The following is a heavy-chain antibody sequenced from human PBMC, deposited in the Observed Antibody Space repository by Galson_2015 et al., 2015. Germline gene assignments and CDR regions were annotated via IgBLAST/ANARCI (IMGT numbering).Heavy chain of an antibody. CDR2: IYHSGST. CDR3: ARDLFTTWTGYYDGSGRNWFDP. Sequence: WVRQPPGKGLEWIGEIYHSGSTNYNPSLKSRVTISVDKSKNQFSLKLSSVTAADTAVYYCARDLFTTWTGYYDGSGRNWFDPWGQGTLVTVSS. J-gene: IGHJ5*02. D-gene: IGHD3-22*01. V-gene: IGHV4-4*02.